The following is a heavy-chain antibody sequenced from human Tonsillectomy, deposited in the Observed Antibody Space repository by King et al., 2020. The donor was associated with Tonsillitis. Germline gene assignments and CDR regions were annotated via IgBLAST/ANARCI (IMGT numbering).Heavy chain of an antibody. CDR3: ARDYSVATTHAFDI. D-gene: IGHD5-12*01. CDR2: IYYSGST. V-gene: IGHV4-59*01. CDR1: GGSISSYY. J-gene: IGHJ3*02. Sequence: VQLQESGPGLVKPSETLSLTCTVSGGSISSYYWSWIRQPQGKGLEWIGYIYYSGSTNYNPSLKSRVTISVDTSKNQFSLKLSSVTAADTAVYYCARDYSVATTHAFDIWGQGTMVTVSS.